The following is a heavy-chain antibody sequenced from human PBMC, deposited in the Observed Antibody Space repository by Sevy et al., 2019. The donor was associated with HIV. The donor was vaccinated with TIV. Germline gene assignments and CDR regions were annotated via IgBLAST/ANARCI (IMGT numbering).Heavy chain of an antibody. J-gene: IGHJ6*02. CDR2: INHSGST. CDR3: ARSEGYYDSSGYYYGYYYGMDV. V-gene: IGHV4-34*01. D-gene: IGHD3-22*01. CDR1: GGSFSGYY. Sequence: ETLSLTCAVYGGSFSGYYWSWIRQPPGKGLEWIGEINHSGSTNYNPSLKSRVTISVDTSKNQFSLKLSSVTAADTAVYYCARSEGYYDSSGYYYGYYYGMDVWGQGTTVTVSS.